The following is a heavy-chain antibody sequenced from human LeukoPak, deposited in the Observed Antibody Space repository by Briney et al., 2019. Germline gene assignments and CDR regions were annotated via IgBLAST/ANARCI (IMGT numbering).Heavy chain of an antibody. CDR3: AKDGQRRAVSVVTYMDV. J-gene: IGHJ6*03. Sequence: PGRSLRLSCAAAGFTFDDYAMHWVRQAPGKGLEWVSTINWNSGRMEYADSVKGRFTISRDNAKNSLYLQMNSLRDEDTALYYCAKDGQRRAVSVVTYMDVWGKGTTVTASS. CDR2: INWNSGRM. D-gene: IGHD6-19*01. V-gene: IGHV3-9*01. CDR1: GFTFDDYA.